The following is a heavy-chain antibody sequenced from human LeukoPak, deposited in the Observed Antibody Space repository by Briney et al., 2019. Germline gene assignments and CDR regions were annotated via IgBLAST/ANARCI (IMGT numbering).Heavy chain of an antibody. CDR1: GFTVSSNY. CDR2: INWNGGST. V-gene: IGHV3-20*04. D-gene: IGHD2-2*01. Sequence: PGGSLRLSCAASGFTVSSNYMSWVRQAPGKGLEWVSGINWNGGSTGYADSVKGRFAISRDNAKNSLYLQMNSLRAEDTALYYCARGYIVVVPAALDYWGQGTLVTVSS. CDR3: ARGYIVVVPAALDY. J-gene: IGHJ4*02.